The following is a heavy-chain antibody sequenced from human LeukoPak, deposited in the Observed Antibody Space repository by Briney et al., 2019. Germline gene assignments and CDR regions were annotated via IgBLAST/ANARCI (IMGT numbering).Heavy chain of an antibody. CDR1: EFTFSNYA. J-gene: IGHJ4*02. V-gene: IGHV3-23*01. CDR3: AKDREMATITIAYYFDY. D-gene: IGHD5-24*01. CDR2: SSGSGGST. Sequence: GGSLRLSCAASEFTFSNYAMNWVRQAPGKGLEWVAASSGSGGSTYYADSVKGRFTISRDNSKNTLYLQMNSLRAEDTAVYYCAKDREMATITIAYYFDYWGQGTLVTVSS.